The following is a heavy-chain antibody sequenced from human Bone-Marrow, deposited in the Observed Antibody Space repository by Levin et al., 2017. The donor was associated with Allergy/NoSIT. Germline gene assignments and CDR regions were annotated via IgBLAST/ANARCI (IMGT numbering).Heavy chain of an antibody. CDR3: ARHLVVRGVIIDAFDI. V-gene: IGHV1-18*01. CDR1: GYSFTSYG. Sequence: ASVKVSCRASGYSFTSYGISWVRQAPGQGLEWMGWISAYNGDTNYAQNLQGRITMTTDTSTSTAYMELRSLRSDDTAVYYCARHLVVRGVIIDAFDIWGQGTMVTVSP. J-gene: IGHJ3*02. D-gene: IGHD3-10*01. CDR2: ISAYNGDT.